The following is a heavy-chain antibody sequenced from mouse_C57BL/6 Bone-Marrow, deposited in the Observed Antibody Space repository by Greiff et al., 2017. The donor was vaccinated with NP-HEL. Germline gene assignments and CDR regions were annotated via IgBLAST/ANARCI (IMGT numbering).Heavy chain of an antibody. J-gene: IGHJ3*01. CDR3: TYYSNYVPFAY. V-gene: IGHV6-3*01. Sequence: EVKLMESGGGLVQPGGSMKLSCVASGFTFSNYWMNWVRQSPEKGLEWVAQIRLKSDNYATHYAESVKGRFTISRDDSKSSVYLQMNNLRAEDTGIYYCTYYSNYVPFAYWGQGTLVTVSA. D-gene: IGHD2-5*01. CDR2: IRLKSDNYAT. CDR1: GFTFSNYW.